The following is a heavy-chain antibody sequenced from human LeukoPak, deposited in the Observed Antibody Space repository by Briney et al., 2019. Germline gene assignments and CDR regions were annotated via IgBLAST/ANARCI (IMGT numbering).Heavy chain of an antibody. J-gene: IGHJ4*02. V-gene: IGHV4-59*01. CDR2: IYYSGST. D-gene: IGHD3-3*01. CDR1: GGSISSYY. CDR3: ARGYDFWSGYYPPYFDY. Sequence: SETLSLTCTVSGGSISSYYWSWIRQPPGKGLEWIGYIYYSGSTNYNPSPKSRVTISVDTSKNQFSLKLSSVTAADTAVYYCARGYDFWSGYYPPYFDYWGQGTLVTVSS.